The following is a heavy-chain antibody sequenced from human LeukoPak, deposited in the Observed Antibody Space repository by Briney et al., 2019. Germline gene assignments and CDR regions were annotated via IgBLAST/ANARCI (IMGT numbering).Heavy chain of an antibody. CDR1: GYFFTGFF. Sequence: ASVKVSCKTPGYFFTGFFMHWVRQAPGQGLEWMGWITPNGRGTKDAQKFQGRVTMTSDTSISTAYMELSSLRSDDTAVYYCARGPDFGDYVLGNWGQGTLVTVSS. V-gene: IGHV1-2*02. J-gene: IGHJ4*02. D-gene: IGHD4-17*01. CDR2: ITPNGRGT. CDR3: ARGPDFGDYVLGN.